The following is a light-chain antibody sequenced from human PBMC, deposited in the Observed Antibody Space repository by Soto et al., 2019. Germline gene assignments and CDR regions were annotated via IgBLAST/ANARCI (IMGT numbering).Light chain of an antibody. Sequence: QSALTQPASVSGSPGQSITISCTGTSSDVGGYNYFSWYQQHPGKAPKLMIYDVSNRPSGVSNLFSGFKSGNTASLTISGLQAEDEGDYYCSSYTSSSTRVFGGGTKLTVL. CDR2: DVS. V-gene: IGLV2-14*01. J-gene: IGLJ2*01. CDR1: SSDVGGYNY. CDR3: SSYTSSSTRV.